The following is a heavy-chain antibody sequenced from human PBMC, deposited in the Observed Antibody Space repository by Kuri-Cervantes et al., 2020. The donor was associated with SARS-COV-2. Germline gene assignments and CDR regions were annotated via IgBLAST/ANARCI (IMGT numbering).Heavy chain of an antibody. D-gene: IGHD3-3*01. CDR1: GGSISSHY. Sequence: GSLRLSCTVSGGSISSHYWSWIRQPPGKGLEWIGYIYYSGSTNYNPSLKSRVTISVDTSKNQFSLKLSSVTAADTAVYYCARLDQYDFWSGYYFDYWGQGTLVTVSS. J-gene: IGHJ4*02. CDR3: ARLDQYDFWSGYYFDY. CDR2: IYYSGST. V-gene: IGHV4-59*08.